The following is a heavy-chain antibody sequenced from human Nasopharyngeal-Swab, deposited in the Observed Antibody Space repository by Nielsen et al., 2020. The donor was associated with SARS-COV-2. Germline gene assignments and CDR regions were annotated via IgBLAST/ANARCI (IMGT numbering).Heavy chain of an antibody. CDR1: GFVFRNYF. Sequence: GGSLRLSCAASGFVFRNYFMHWVRQAPGKGLEWVAVISDDGANKYYADSVKGRVTISRDNSKNTLYLQMTSLRADDTAVYYCAKSKAEWDLQMASDYWGQGTLVTVSS. J-gene: IGHJ4*02. D-gene: IGHD1-26*01. V-gene: IGHV3-30*18. CDR3: AKSKAEWDLQMASDY. CDR2: ISDDGANK.